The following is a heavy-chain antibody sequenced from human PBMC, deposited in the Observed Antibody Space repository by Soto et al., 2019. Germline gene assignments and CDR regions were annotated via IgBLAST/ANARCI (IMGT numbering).Heavy chain of an antibody. J-gene: IGHJ6*03. CDR3: ARGFGVAATFYYYYYMDV. CDR1: GGSFSGYY. Sequence: SETLSLTCAVYGGSFSGYYWSWIRQPPGKGLEWIGEINHSGSTNYNPSLKSRVTISVDTSKNQFSLKLCSVTAADTAVYYCARGFGVAATFYYYYYMDVWGKGTTVTVSS. CDR2: INHSGST. V-gene: IGHV4-34*01. D-gene: IGHD2-15*01.